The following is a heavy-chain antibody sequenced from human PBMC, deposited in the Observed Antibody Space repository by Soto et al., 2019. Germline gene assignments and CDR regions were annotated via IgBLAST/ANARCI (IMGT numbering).Heavy chain of an antibody. CDR1: GCTFSSYA. V-gene: IGHV1-69*01. D-gene: IGHD4-17*01. J-gene: IGHJ5*02. Sequence: QVQLVQSGAEVKKPGSSVKVSCKASGCTFSSYAISWVRQAPGQGLEWIGGIIPIFGTANYAQKFQGRVTITADESTSTAYMELSSLRAEDTAVYYCASPDYGGNSMPPETWGQGTLVTVSS. CDR2: IIPIFGTA. CDR3: ASPDYGGNSMPPET.